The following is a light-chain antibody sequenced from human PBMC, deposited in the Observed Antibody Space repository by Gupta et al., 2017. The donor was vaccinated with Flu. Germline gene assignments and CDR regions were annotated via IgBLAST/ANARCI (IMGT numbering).Light chain of an antibody. CDR1: SGDVGGYNY. V-gene: IGLV2-14*01. Sequence: HSALTQPASVPGSPGPSITISCTGTSGDVGGYNYVSWYQPHPRKAPKLMIYEVSRRPSAVPSRFSRSKSGNTASLTISERADEGGADYYCSSDTSSSSLVFGGGTKLTVL. CDR3: SSDTSSSSLV. J-gene: IGLJ3*02. CDR2: EVS.